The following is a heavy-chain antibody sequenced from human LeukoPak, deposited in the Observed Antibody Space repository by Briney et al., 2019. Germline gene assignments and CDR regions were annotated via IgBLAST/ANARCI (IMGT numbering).Heavy chain of an antibody. V-gene: IGHV4-39*07. Sequence: SETLSLTCTVSGGSISSSNYYWGWIRQPPGKGLEWIGEINHSGSTNYNPSLKSRVTISVDTSKNQFSLKLSSVTAADTAVYYCASLVAGGFPDYYYYMDVWGKGTTVTVSS. CDR3: ASLVAGGFPDYYYYMDV. CDR2: INHSGST. J-gene: IGHJ6*03. D-gene: IGHD6-19*01. CDR1: GGSISSSNYY.